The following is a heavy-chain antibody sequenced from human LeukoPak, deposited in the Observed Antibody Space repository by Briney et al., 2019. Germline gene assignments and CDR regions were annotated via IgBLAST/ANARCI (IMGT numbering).Heavy chain of an antibody. CDR2: IYYSGST. CDR3: ASMVRGVDY. Sequence: SETLSLTCTVSGGSISSYYWSWIRQPPGKGLEWIGYIYYSGSTNYNPSLKSRVTISVDTSKNQFSLKLSSVTAADTAVYYCASMVRGVDYWGQGTLVTVSS. J-gene: IGHJ4*02. CDR1: GGSISSYY. V-gene: IGHV4-59*01. D-gene: IGHD3-10*01.